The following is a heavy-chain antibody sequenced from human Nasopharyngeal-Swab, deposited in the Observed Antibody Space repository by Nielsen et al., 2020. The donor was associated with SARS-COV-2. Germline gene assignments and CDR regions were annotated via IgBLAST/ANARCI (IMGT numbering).Heavy chain of an antibody. CDR1: GGSFSGYY. Sequence: SETLSFTCAVYGGSFSGYYWSWIRQPPGKGLEWIGEINHSGSTNYNPSLKSRVTISVDTSKNQFSLKLSSVTAADTAVYYCARGPRIVGATTPDWFDPWGQGTLVTVSS. V-gene: IGHV4-34*01. CDR3: ARGPRIVGATTPDWFDP. D-gene: IGHD1-26*01. CDR2: INHSGST. J-gene: IGHJ5*02.